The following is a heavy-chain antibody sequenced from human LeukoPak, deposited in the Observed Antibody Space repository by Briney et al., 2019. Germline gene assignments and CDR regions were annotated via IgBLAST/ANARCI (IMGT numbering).Heavy chain of an antibody. D-gene: IGHD5-18*01. J-gene: IGHJ6*02. CDR1: RFTFGDHA. CDR2: IRRKAYGGTT. CDR3: TREPIQLWLYYGMDV. V-gene: IGHV3-49*04. Sequence: PGGSLRLSCTASRFTFGDHATRSARQAPGEGLEWVGFIRRKAYGGTTEYAASVKGRVTISRDNSKSIAYLQINSLKAENTAVYYCTREPIQLWLYYGMDVWGQGTTVIVSS.